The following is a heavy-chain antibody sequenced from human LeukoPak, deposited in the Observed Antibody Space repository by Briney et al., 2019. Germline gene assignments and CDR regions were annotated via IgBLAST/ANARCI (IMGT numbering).Heavy chain of an antibody. J-gene: IGHJ6*02. CDR1: GFTFGSYE. Sequence: GGSLRLSCAASGFTFGSYEMNWVRQAPGKGLECVSYISRSGDTIFYADSVKGRFTISRDNAKNSLYLQMNSLRAEDTAVYYCARNLGRFCSSASCFLYYYYGMDVWGQGTTVTVSS. CDR3: ARNLGRFCSSASCFLYYYYGMDV. D-gene: IGHD2-2*01. CDR2: ISRSGDTI. V-gene: IGHV3-48*03.